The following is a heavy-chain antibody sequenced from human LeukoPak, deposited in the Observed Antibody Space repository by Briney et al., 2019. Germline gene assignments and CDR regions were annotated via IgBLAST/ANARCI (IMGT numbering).Heavy chain of an antibody. D-gene: IGHD2-8*01. V-gene: IGHV3-23*01. CDR1: GFTFSSYA. J-gene: IGHJ4*02. CDR3: AKVPSDVLMVHTY. CDR2: ISGSGGST. Sequence: GGSLRLSCAASGFTFSSYAMSWVRQAPGKGLEWVSAISGSGGSTYYADSVKGRFTISGDNSKNTLYLQMNSLRAEDTAVYYCAKVPSDVLMVHTYWGQGTLVTVSS.